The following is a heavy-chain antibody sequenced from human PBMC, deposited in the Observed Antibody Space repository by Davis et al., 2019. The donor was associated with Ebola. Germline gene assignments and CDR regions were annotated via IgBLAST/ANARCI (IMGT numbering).Heavy chain of an antibody. V-gene: IGHV1-69*06. CDR3: AINGDYYDSSGYRTYFDY. D-gene: IGHD3-22*01. J-gene: IGHJ4*02. CDR2: IIPIFGTA. Sequence: AASAKVSCKASGGTFSSYAISWVRQAPGQGLEWMGGIIPIFGTANYAQKFQGRVTITADKSTSTAYMELSSLRSEDTAVYYCAINGDYYDSSGYRTYFDYWGQGTLVTVSS. CDR1: GGTFSSYA.